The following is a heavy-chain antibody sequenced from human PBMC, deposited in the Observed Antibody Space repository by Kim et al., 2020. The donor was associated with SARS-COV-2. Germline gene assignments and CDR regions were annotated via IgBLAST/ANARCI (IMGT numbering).Heavy chain of an antibody. CDR2: ISWNSGSI. Sequence: GGSLRLSCAASGFTFDDYAMHWVRQAPGKGLEWVSGISWNSGSICYADSVKGRFTISRDNAKNSLYLQMNSLRAEDTALYYCAKDITEALEGTNWFDPWGQGTLVTVSS. V-gene: IGHV3-9*01. CDR1: GFTFDDYA. CDR3: AKDITEALEGTNWFDP. D-gene: IGHD1-1*01. J-gene: IGHJ5*02.